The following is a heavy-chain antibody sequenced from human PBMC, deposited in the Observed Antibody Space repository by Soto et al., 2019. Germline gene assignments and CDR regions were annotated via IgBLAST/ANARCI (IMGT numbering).Heavy chain of an antibody. CDR2: MNPNSGNT. CDR1: GYTFTSYD. V-gene: IGHV1-8*01. J-gene: IGHJ3*02. CDR3: ARRELRYFDWLLTDPDAFDI. D-gene: IGHD3-9*01. Sequence: ASVKVSCKASGYTFTSYDINWVRQATGQGLEWMGWMNPNSGNTGYAQKFQGRVTMTRNTSISTAYMELSGLRSEDTAVYFCARRELRYFDWLLTDPDAFDIWGQGTMVTVSS.